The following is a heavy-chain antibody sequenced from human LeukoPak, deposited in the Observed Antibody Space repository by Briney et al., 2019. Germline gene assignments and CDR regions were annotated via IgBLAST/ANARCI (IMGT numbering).Heavy chain of an antibody. CDR2: IYYSGST. V-gene: IGHV4-59*01. Sequence: KASETLSLTCTVSGGSISSYYWSWIRQPPGKGLEWIGYIYYSGSTNYNPSLKSRVTISVDTSKNQFSLKLSSVTAADTAVYYCAREASIFGVVISGSWSDPWGQGTLVTVSS. D-gene: IGHD3-3*01. CDR1: GGSISSYY. J-gene: IGHJ5*02. CDR3: AREASIFGVVISGSWSDP.